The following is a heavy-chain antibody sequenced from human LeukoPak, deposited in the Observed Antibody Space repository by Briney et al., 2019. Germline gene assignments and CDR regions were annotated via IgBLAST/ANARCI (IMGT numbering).Heavy chain of an antibody. CDR1: GFTFSSYG. V-gene: IGHV3-30*18. CDR3: AKDVYSSSWYDAFDI. D-gene: IGHD6-13*01. J-gene: IGHJ3*02. CDR2: ISYDGSNK. Sequence: GGSLRLSCAASGFTFSSYGMHWVRQAPGKGLEWVAVISYDGSNKYYADSVKGRFTISRDNSKNTLYLQMNSLRAEDTAVYYCAKDVYSSSWYDAFDIWGQGTMITVSS.